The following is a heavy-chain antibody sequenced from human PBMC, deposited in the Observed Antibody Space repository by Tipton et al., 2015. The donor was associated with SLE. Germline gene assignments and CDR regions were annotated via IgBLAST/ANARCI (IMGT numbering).Heavy chain of an antibody. V-gene: IGHV3-64*02. CDR1: GFTFSSYA. J-gene: IGHJ4*02. CDR3: ARTSSNDFWSGSPYYFDY. Sequence: SLRLSCAASGFTFSSYAMYWVRQSPGKGLEYVSAISGNGGVTYYRDSVMGRFTVSRDTSKNTLYLQMGSLRVEDMAVYYCARTSSNDFWSGSPYYFDYWGQGTLVTVSS. D-gene: IGHD3-3*01. CDR2: ISGNGGVT.